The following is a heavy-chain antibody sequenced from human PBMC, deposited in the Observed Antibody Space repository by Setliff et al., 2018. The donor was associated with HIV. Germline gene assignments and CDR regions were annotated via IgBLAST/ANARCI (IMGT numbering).Heavy chain of an antibody. Sequence: SETLSLTCAVSGYSITAGYKWGWSRQSPGKGPEWSGSIHHSGTTYYNPSLRSRATLLVDTSKNQFSLKMISLSAADSAMYYCATLVSCPNSRCPNYWGQGTLVTVSS. V-gene: IGHV4-38-2*01. CDR2: IHHSGTT. CDR1: GYSITAGYK. D-gene: IGHD3-22*01. CDR3: ATLVSCPNSRCPNY. J-gene: IGHJ4*02.